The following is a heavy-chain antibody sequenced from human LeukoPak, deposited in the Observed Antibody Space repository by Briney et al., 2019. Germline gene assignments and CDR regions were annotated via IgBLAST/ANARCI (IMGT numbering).Heavy chain of an antibody. CDR2: INPNSGGT. CDR1: GYTFTGYY. CDR3: ARGVTTTIPPIY. Sequence: ASVKVSCKASGYTFTGYYMHWVRQAPGQGLEWMGWINPNSGGTNYARKFQGRVTMTRDTSISTAYMELSRLRSDDTAVYYCARGVTTTIPPIYWGQGTLVTVSS. D-gene: IGHD4-17*01. V-gene: IGHV1-2*02. J-gene: IGHJ4*02.